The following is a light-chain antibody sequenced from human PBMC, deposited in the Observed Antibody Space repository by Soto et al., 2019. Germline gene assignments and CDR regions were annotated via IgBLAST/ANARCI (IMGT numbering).Light chain of an antibody. V-gene: IGKV1-5*03. Sequence: DIQMTQSPPTLSAFVGDRVTITCRASASISSWLAWYQQPPGKAPKLLIYKSSILENGVPSRFSGGGSGTEFTLTISSLQPDDFATYYCQQYGAFGQGTKGDIK. CDR3: QQYGA. J-gene: IGKJ1*01. CDR2: KSS. CDR1: ASISSW.